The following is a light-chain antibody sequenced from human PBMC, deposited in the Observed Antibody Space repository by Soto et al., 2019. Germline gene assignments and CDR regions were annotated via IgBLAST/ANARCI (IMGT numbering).Light chain of an antibody. J-gene: IGKJ3*01. CDR3: QQTSSAPFT. Sequence: IQMTQCRSALCSSVADGVTSTCLASQDISNYLNWYQQKPGKAPKLLIYDASNLETGVPSRFSGSGSRTDFTLTITSLQPEDFATYYCQQTSSAPFTFGPGTKVDI. CDR2: DAS. V-gene: IGKV1-33*01. CDR1: QDISNY.